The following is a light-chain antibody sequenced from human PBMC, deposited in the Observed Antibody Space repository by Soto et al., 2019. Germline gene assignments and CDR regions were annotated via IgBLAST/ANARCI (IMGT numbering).Light chain of an antibody. CDR3: LLYYGGAWV. CDR1: TGAVTSDYF. J-gene: IGLJ3*02. Sequence: QTVVTQEPSLTVSPGGTVTLTCSSNTGAVTSDYFPNWFQQKPGQAPRSLIYSTSNKESWTPVRFSGSLLGGKAALTLSDVQPEDEAEYYCLLYYGGAWVFGGGTKLTVL. CDR2: STS. V-gene: IGLV7-43*01.